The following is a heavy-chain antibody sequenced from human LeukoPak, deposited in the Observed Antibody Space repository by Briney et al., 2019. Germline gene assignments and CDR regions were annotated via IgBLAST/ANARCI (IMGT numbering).Heavy chain of an antibody. CDR3: ARDYCSSTSCYIDYFDY. CDR1: GFTFSSYG. J-gene: IGHJ4*02. V-gene: IGHV3-30*02. CDR2: IRYDGSNK. Sequence: PGGSLRLSCAASGFTFSSYGMHWVRQAPGKGLEWVAFIRYDGSNKCYADSVKGRFTISRDNSKNTLYLQMNSLRAEDTAVYYCARDYCSSTSCYIDYFDYWGQGTLVTVSS. D-gene: IGHD2-2*02.